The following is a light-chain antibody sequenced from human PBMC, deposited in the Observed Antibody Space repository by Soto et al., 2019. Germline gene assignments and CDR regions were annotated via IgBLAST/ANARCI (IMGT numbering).Light chain of an antibody. CDR3: SSYTGSRDPYV. CDR2: EVT. Sequence: QSALTQPPSASGSPGQSVTISCTGTSSDIGRYNFVSWYQQHPGKAPRLLIYEVTKRPSGVPDRFSGSKSGNAASLTVSGLQGEDEAEYFCSSYTGSRDPYVFGNGTKVTVL. V-gene: IGLV2-8*01. J-gene: IGLJ1*01. CDR1: SSDIGRYNF.